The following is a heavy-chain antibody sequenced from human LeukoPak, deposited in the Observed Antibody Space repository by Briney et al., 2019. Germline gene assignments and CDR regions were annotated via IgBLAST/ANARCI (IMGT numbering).Heavy chain of an antibody. CDR2: IKQDGREK. CDR1: GFTFSDYW. CDR3: ARDGGSWYVGY. V-gene: IGHV3-7*01. D-gene: IGHD6-13*01. Sequence: GGSLRLSCAASGFTFSDYWMSWVRQAPGKGLEWVTNIKQDGREKFYVDSVKGRFTISRDNAKNLLFLEMNSLTVEDTGVYYCARDGGSWYVGYWGQGTLVTVSS. J-gene: IGHJ4*02.